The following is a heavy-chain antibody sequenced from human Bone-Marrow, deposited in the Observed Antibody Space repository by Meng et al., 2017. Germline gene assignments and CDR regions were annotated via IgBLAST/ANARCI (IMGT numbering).Heavy chain of an antibody. V-gene: IGHV3-74*01. J-gene: IGHJ4*02. D-gene: IGHD3-3*01. CDR3: AALGDFWS. CDR2: INGXXXST. Sequence: EVQLVESGGGLVQPGVSLRLSCAASGFTFKSYWMQWVRQAPGKGLXWVSRINGXXXSTDYADSVKGRFTISRDNAKNTLXXQMHSLRAEDTAVYYCAALGDFWSWGQGTLVTVSS. CDR1: GFTFKSYW.